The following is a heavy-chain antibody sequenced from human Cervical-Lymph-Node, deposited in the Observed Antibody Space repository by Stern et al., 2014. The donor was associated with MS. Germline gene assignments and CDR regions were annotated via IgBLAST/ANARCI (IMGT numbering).Heavy chain of an antibody. D-gene: IGHD3-9*01. J-gene: IGHJ4*02. V-gene: IGHV3-53*01. Sequence: EVQLLESGGGVIQPGGSLRLSCAASGFSVSTDYMTWVRQAPGKGLEWVSVISNIGRTYYADSVKGRFTISRDNSKNTLHLQMTGLRVDDTAVYYCARDTDSPERSDWWGQGTLVTVSS. CDR2: ISNIGRT. CDR3: ARDTDSPERSDW. CDR1: GFSVSTDY.